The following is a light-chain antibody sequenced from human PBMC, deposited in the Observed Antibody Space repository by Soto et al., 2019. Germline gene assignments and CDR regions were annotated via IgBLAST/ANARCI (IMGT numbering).Light chain of an antibody. CDR3: ETWDSNTTV. J-gene: IGLJ7*01. CDR1: SGHNSYI. CDR2: LEGSGSY. V-gene: IGLV4-60*03. Sequence: QPVLTQSSSASASLGSSVKLTCTLSSGHNSYIIAWHQQQPGKAPRYLMKLEGSGSYNKGSGVPDRFSGSSSGADRYLTISNLQSEDEADYYCETWDSNTTVFGGGTQLTVL.